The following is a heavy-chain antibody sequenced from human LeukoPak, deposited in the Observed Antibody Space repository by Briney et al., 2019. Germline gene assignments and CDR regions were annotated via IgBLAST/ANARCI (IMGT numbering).Heavy chain of an antibody. CDR1: GFTFSRYG. V-gene: IGHV3-30*02. Sequence: GGSLRLSCAVSGFTFSRYGMHWVRQAPGKGLDWVTFIRNDGSNIYYADSVKGRFTISRDDSRNTLYLQMNSLRAEDTAVYYCAKDDMLHLDYWGQGTLVTVSS. D-gene: IGHD2-8*01. CDR2: IRNDGSNI. CDR3: AKDDMLHLDY. J-gene: IGHJ4*02.